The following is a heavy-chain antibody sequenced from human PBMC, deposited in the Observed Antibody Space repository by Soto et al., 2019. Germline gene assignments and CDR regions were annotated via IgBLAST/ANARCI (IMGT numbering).Heavy chain of an antibody. Sequence: SETLSLTCTVSGGSISSGGYYWSWIRQHPGKGLEWIGYIYYSGSTYYNPSLKSRVTISVDTSKNQFSLKLSSVTAADTAVYYCARDQGALNPPDYYYYGMDVWGEGTTVTVST. CDR2: IYYSGST. CDR1: GGSISSGGYY. J-gene: IGHJ6*04. D-gene: IGHD1-26*01. CDR3: ARDQGALNPPDYYYYGMDV. V-gene: IGHV4-31*03.